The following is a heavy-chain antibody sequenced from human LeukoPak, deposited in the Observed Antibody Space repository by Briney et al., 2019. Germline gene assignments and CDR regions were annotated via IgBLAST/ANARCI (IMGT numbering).Heavy chain of an antibody. D-gene: IGHD3-9*01. CDR2: IIPILGTA. Sequence: ASVKVSCKASGGTFSSYAISWVRQAPGQGLEWMGGIIPILGTANYAQKFQGRVTITADESTSTAYMELRSLRSDDTAVYYCARVGYYDILTGFEPFWGQGTLVTVSS. J-gene: IGHJ4*02. CDR1: GGTFSSYA. V-gene: IGHV1-69*13. CDR3: ARVGYYDILTGFEPF.